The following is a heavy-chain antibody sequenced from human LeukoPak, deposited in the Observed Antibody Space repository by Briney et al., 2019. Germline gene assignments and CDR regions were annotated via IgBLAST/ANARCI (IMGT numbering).Heavy chain of an antibody. V-gene: IGHV3-30-3*01. J-gene: IGHJ6*02. CDR2: ISYDGSNK. CDR3: ARGFGESKAPRKRPASGMDV. CDR1: GFTFSSYA. Sequence: GGSLRLSCAASGFTFSSYAMHWVRQAPGKGLEWVAVISYDGSNKYYADSVKGRFTISRDNSKNTLYLQMNSLRAEDTAVYYCARGFGESKAPRKRPASGMDVWGQGTAVTVSS. D-gene: IGHD3-10*01.